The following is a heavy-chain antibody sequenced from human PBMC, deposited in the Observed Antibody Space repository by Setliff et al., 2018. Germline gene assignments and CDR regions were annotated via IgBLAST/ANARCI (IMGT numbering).Heavy chain of an antibody. D-gene: IGHD3-22*01. CDR1: GGTFSSYA. CDR3: ATSGATDYYDSSGLELSGGFDY. Sequence: RASVKVSCKASGGTFSSYAISWVRQAPGQGLEWMGGIIPILGIANYAQKFQGRVTITADESTSTAYMELSSLRSEDTAVYYCATSGATDYYDSSGLELSGGFDYWGQGTLVTVSS. J-gene: IGHJ4*02. CDR2: IIPILGIA. V-gene: IGHV1-69*10.